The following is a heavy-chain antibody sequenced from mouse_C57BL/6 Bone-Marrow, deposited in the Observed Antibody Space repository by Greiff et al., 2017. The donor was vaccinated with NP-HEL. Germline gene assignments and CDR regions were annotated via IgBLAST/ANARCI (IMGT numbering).Heavy chain of an antibody. J-gene: IGHJ3*01. V-gene: IGHV1-64*01. Sequence: QVQLQQSGAELVKPGASVKLSCKASGYTFTSYWMHWVKQRPGQGLEWIGMIHPNSGSTNYNEKFKSKATLTVDKSSSTAYMQLSSLTSEDSAVYYCARERNGYVGIFAYWGQGTLVTVSA. CDR2: IHPNSGST. CDR1: GYTFTSYW. CDR3: ARERNGYVGIFAY. D-gene: IGHD2-2*01.